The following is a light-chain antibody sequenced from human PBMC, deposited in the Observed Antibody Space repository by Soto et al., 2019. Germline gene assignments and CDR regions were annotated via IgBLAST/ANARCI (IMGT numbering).Light chain of an antibody. J-gene: IGLJ2*01. CDR1: SSDVGGYNY. Sequence: QSALTQPPSASGSPGQSVTISCTGTSSDVGGYNYVSWYQQHPGKAPKLIIYKVNKRPSGVPARFSGSKSGNTASLTFSGLQAEDEADYYCSSHAGSNHVVFGGGTKLTVL. CDR2: KVN. CDR3: SSHAGSNHVV. V-gene: IGLV2-8*01.